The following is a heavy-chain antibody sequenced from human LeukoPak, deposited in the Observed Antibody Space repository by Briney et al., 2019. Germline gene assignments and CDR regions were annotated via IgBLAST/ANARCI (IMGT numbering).Heavy chain of an antibody. D-gene: IGHD5-12*01. CDR1: GYTFTSYY. CDR2: INPTGDST. CDR3: ASGYDLGYYMGV. Sequence: ASVKVSCKASGYTFTSYYMHWVRQAPGQGLEWMGLINPTGDSTGYAQKFQGRVTMTRDMSTSTVYMELSSLRSEDTAVYYCASGYDLGYYMGVWGKGTTVTVSS. J-gene: IGHJ6*03. V-gene: IGHV1-46*01.